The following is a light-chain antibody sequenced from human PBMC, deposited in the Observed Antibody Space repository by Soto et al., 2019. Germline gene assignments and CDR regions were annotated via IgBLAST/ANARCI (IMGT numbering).Light chain of an antibody. CDR3: QQYNNWPPIT. CDR2: GAA. Sequence: EILMTQSPATLSLSPGERSTLSCRSSQSFIINLAWYQQKPGQAPRLLIYGAATRATGIPARFSGSGSGTESTLTISSLQSEDFAVYYCQQYNNWPPITFGQGTRLEI. CDR1: QSFIIN. J-gene: IGKJ5*01. V-gene: IGKV3-15*01.